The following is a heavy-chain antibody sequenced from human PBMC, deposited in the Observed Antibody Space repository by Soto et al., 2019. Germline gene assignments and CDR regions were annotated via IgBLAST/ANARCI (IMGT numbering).Heavy chain of an antibody. CDR3: ARDPGMEYSSSWYWGGGFDY. CDR2: ISYDGSNK. CDR1: GFTFSSYA. V-gene: IGHV3-30-3*01. Sequence: QVQLVESGGGVVQPGRSLRLSCAASGFTFSSYAMHWVRQAPGKGLEWVAVISYDGSNKYYADSVKGRFTISRDNSKNTLYLQMNSLRAEDTAVYYCARDPGMEYSSSWYWGGGFDYWGQGTLVTVSS. D-gene: IGHD6-13*01. J-gene: IGHJ4*02.